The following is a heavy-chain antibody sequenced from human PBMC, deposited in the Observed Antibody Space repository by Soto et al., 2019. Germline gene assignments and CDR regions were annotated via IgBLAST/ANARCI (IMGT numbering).Heavy chain of an antibody. V-gene: IGHV3-7*01. CDR1: GFTFSTYW. CDR2: INEDGGRK. D-gene: IGHD6-6*01. CDR3: ARDLNKYSNSSYYDTFDI. J-gene: IGHJ3*02. Sequence: EVQLVESGGGLVQPGGSLRLSCAASGFTFSTYWMTWVRQAPGKGLEWVASINEDGGRKYYVDSVQGRFTISSDNAMNSLYLQMHSLSAEDTAVYYCARDLNKYSNSSYYDTFDIWGQGTLVIVPS.